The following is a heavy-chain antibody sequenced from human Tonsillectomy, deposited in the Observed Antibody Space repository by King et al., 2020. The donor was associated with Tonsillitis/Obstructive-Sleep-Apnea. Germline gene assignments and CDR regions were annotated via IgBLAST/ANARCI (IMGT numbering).Heavy chain of an antibody. V-gene: IGHV5-51*01. J-gene: IGHJ4*02. CDR2: IYPGDSDT. Sequence: VQLVESGAEVIKPGESLRISCKGSGYSFTSYWIGWVRQMPGKGLEWMGIIYPGDSDTTYSPSFQGQVAISADKSISTAYLQWSSLKASDTAMYYCARVGGYCSSTSYHYFDYWGQGTLVTVSS. D-gene: IGHD2-2*01. CDR3: ARVGGYCSSTSYHYFDY. CDR1: GYSFTSYW.